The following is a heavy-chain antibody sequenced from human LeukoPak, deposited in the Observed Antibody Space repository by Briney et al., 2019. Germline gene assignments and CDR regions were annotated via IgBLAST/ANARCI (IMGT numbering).Heavy chain of an antibody. V-gene: IGHV1-8*03. CDR2: MNPNSGNS. Sequence: GASVKVSCKASGYTFTSYDINWVRQATGQGLEWMGWMNPNSGNSDYAQKFQGKFTITWNTSITTAYMELSSLRSEDTAVYYCARGLELWFGEAGVGWFDPWGQGTLVTVSS. J-gene: IGHJ5*02. CDR1: GYTFTSYD. D-gene: IGHD3-10*01. CDR3: ARGLELWFGEAGVGWFDP.